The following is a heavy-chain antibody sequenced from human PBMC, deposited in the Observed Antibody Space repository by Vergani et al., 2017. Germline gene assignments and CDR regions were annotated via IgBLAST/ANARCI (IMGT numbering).Heavy chain of an antibody. CDR2: INPSGGHT. CDR3: ARGDYGILTGYRY. V-gene: IGHV1-46*03. J-gene: IGHJ4*02. Sequence: QVQVVQSGAEVKKSGASVKVSCKTSGYTFGNYYMHWVRQAPGQGLEWMGIINPSGGHTNYAQKFQGRVTMTRDTSTSTVYMGLSSLRSEDTAIYYCARGDYGILTGYRYWGQGTLVTVSA. D-gene: IGHD3-9*01. CDR1: GYTFGNYY.